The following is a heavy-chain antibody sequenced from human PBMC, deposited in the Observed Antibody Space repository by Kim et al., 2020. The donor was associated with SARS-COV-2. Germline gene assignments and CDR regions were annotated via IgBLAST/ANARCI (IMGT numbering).Heavy chain of an antibody. V-gene: IGHV3-30*02. Sequence: GRFTISGDNSKNTLYLQMNSLRAEETAVYYCAKDGVLRYFDWLPEVIEYWGQGTLVTVSS. CDR3: AKDGVLRYFDWLPEVIEY. J-gene: IGHJ4*02. D-gene: IGHD3-9*01.